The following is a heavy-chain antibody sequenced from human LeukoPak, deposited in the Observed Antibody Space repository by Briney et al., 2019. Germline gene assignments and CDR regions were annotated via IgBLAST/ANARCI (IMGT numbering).Heavy chain of an antibody. CDR2: INHSGST. D-gene: IGHD5-18*01. J-gene: IGHJ4*02. CDR1: GGSFSGYY. Sequence: SETLSLTCAVYGGSFSGYYWSWIRQPPGKGLEWIGEINHSGSTNYNPSLKSRVTISVDTSKNQFSLKLSSVTAADTAVYYCARGYSYGSYSDYWGRGTLVTVSS. V-gene: IGHV4-34*01. CDR3: ARGYSYGSYSDY.